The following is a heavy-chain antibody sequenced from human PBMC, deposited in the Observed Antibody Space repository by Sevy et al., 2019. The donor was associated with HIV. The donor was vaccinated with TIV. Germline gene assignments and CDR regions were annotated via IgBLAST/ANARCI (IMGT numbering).Heavy chain of an antibody. CDR2: IYYSGRA. Sequence: SETLSLTCTVSGGYISSNNYYWGWISQPPGKGLEWIGSIYYSGRAYYNPSLKSRVTISVDTSKNQFSLKVSSVTAADTAVYYCARLTIFGVVTDNWFDPWGQGTLVTVSS. V-gene: IGHV4-39*01. D-gene: IGHD3-3*01. CDR1: GGYISSNNYY. CDR3: ARLTIFGVVTDNWFDP. J-gene: IGHJ5*02.